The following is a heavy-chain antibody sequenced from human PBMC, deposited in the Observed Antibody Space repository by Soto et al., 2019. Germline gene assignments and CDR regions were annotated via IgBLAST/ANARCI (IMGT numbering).Heavy chain of an antibody. D-gene: IGHD6-19*01. CDR2: ISAYNGNT. V-gene: IGHV1-18*01. Sequence: ASVKVSCKASGYTFTSYGISWVRQAPGQGLEWMGWISAYNGNTNYAQKLQGRVTMTTDTSTSTAYMELRSLRSDDTAVYYCARDLRSGWYVIWFEPWGQGTLVTVSS. CDR3: ARDLRSGWYVIWFEP. J-gene: IGHJ5*02. CDR1: GYTFTSYG.